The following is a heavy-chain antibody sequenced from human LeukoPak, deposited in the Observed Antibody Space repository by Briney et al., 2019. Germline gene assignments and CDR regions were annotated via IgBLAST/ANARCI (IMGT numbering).Heavy chain of an antibody. Sequence: SETLCLTCAVYGGSFRGYYWSWIRQPPGKGLEWIGEINHSGSTDYNPSRKSRVAISLATSKNQFSLKLSSVTGADTAVYYCARGLTGTGNYWGQGTLVTVSS. CDR2: INHSGST. CDR1: GGSFRGYY. D-gene: IGHD1-20*01. V-gene: IGHV4-34*01. J-gene: IGHJ4*02. CDR3: ARGLTGTGNY.